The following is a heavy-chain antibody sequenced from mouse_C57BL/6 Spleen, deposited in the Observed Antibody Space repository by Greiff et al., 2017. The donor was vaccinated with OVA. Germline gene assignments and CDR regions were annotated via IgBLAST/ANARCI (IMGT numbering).Heavy chain of an antibody. D-gene: IGHD1-1*01. CDR2: INPNYGTT. Sequence: VQLKESGPELVKPGASVKISCKASGYSFTDYNMNWVKQSNGKSLEWIGVINPNYGTTSYNQKFKGKATLTVDQSSSTAYMQLNSLTSEDSAVYYCARLRDYYGTSHWYFDVWGPGTTVTVSS. V-gene: IGHV1-39*01. J-gene: IGHJ1*01. CDR3: ARLRDYYGTSHWYFDV. CDR1: GYSFTDYN.